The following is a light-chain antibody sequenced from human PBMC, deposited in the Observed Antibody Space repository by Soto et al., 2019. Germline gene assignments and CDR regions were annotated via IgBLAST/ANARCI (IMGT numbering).Light chain of an antibody. Sequence: DIQMTQSPSSLSASVGDRVTITCQASHDITNYLSWHQQKPGKAPNLLIYDASNLERGVPSRFSGSGSGTNFTLTISSLQPEDIATYYCQYYGGLAYTFGQGTKLEIK. J-gene: IGKJ2*01. CDR2: DAS. CDR3: QYYGGLAYT. CDR1: HDITNY. V-gene: IGKV1-33*01.